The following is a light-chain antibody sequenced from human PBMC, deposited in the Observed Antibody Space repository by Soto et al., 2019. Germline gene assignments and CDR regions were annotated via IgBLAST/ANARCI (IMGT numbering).Light chain of an antibody. J-gene: IGKJ4*01. CDR2: AAS. V-gene: IGKV1-27*01. CDR1: QGIGNY. Sequence: DIQMTQSPSSLSASVGDRVTITCRASQGIGNYLAWYQQRPGKVPKLLIYAASTLQSGVPARFSGSGSGPNFTLTISSLQPEDVATYYCQKYDHAPLTFGGGTTVDTK. CDR3: QKYDHAPLT.